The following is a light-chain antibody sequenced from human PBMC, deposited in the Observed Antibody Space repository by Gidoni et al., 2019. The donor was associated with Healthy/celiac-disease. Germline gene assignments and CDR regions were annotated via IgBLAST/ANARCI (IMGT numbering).Light chain of an antibody. CDR2: WAS. V-gene: IGKV4-1*01. J-gene: IGKJ1*01. Sequence: DIVMTQSPDHLAVSLGERATINCKSSQSVLYSSNNKNYLAWYQQKPGQPPKLLIYWASTRESGVPDRFSGSGSGTDFTLTISSLQAEDVAVYYCQQYYSTWTFGQGTKVEIK. CDR3: QQYYSTWT. CDR1: QSVLYSSNNKNY.